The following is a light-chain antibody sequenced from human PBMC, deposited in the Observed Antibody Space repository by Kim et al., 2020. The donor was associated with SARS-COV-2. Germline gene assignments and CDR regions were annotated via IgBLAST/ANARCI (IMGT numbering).Light chain of an antibody. J-gene: IGLJ2*01. Sequence: QGVTISCSGSFSNIGRNTVNWWQQLPGTAPKLLIFGYNQRPSGVPARFSGSKSGTSASLAISGLQSEDEADYYCSVWDDNRNGVGFGGGNQLTVL. V-gene: IGLV1-44*01. CDR1: FSNIGRNT. CDR3: SVWDDNRNGVG. CDR2: GYN.